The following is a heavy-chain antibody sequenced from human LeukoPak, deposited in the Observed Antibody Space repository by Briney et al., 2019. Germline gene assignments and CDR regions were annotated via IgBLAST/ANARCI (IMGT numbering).Heavy chain of an antibody. D-gene: IGHD6-19*01. J-gene: IGHJ4*02. CDR3: AKDNRRHYTSGPNPDSLH. CDR2: IQQDGSEK. V-gene: IGHV3-7*03. Sequence: GGSLRLSCAASGLTFSSYWMSWVRQAPGKGLEWVANIQQDGSEKYYADSVKGRFTISRDNAKNSLYLQMNSLRVEDTAFYYCAKDNRRHYTSGPNPDSLHWGQGALVTVSS. CDR1: GLTFSSYW.